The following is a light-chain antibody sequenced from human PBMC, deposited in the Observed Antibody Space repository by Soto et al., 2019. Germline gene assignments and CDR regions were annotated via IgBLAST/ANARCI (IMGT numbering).Light chain of an antibody. CDR1: SSDVGGYNY. V-gene: IGLV2-11*01. CDR2: DVS. CDR3: CSYAGSRWV. J-gene: IGLJ3*02. Sequence: SVLTQPRSVSGSPGQSVTISCTGTSSDVGGYNYVSWYQQHPGKAPKLMIYDVSKRPSGVPDRFSGSKSGNTASLTISGLQAEDEADYYCCSYAGSRWVFGGGTKLTVL.